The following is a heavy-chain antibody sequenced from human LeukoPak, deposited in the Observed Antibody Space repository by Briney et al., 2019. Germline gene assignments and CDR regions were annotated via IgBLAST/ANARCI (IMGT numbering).Heavy chain of an antibody. V-gene: IGHV4-34*01. CDR3: ARGDCSSTSCYNGEYFQH. CDR2: INHSGST. Sequence: PSETLSLTCAVYGGSFSGYYWSWIRQPPGKGLEWIGEINHSGSTNYNPSLKSRVTISVDTSKNQFSLKLSSVTAADTAVYYCARGDCSSTSCYNGEYFQHCGQGTLVTVSS. CDR1: GGSFSGYY. D-gene: IGHD2-2*02. J-gene: IGHJ1*01.